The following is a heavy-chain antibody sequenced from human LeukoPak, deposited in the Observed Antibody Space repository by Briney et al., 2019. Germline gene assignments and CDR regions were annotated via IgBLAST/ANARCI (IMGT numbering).Heavy chain of an antibody. CDR1: GGSISSYY. Sequence: PSETLSLTCTVSGGSISSYYWSWIRQPAGKGLEWIGRIYTNGSTNYNPSLKSRVTMSVDTSKSQFSLKLSSVTAADTAVYYCARDSFFYSNYYYYGMDVWGQGTTVTVSS. CDR3: ARDSFFYSNYYYYGMDV. V-gene: IGHV4-4*07. CDR2: IYTNGST. D-gene: IGHD4-11*01. J-gene: IGHJ6*02.